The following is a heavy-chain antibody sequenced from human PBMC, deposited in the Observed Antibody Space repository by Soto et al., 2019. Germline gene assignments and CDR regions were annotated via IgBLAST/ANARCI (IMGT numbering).Heavy chain of an antibody. Sequence: SVKVSCKASGGTFSSYAISWVRQAPGQGLEWMGGIIPIFGTANYAQKFQGRVTMTTDTSTSTAYMELRSLRSDDTAVYYCVRGEATDYWGQGTLVTVSS. CDR3: VRGEATDY. V-gene: IGHV1-69*05. CDR1: GGTFSSYA. CDR2: IIPIFGTA. J-gene: IGHJ4*02.